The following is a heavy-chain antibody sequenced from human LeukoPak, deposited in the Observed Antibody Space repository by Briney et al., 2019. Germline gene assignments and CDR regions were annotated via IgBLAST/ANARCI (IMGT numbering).Heavy chain of an antibody. CDR1: GYSISSGYY. V-gene: IGHV4-38-2*02. J-gene: IGHJ4*02. CDR3: ARVDMSGVYFDY. Sequence: PSETLSLTCTVSGYSISSGYYWGWIRQPPGKGLEWIGSIYHTGNTYYNPSLESRVTISVDTSKNQFSLKLSSVTAADTAVYYCARVDMSGVYFDYWGQGTLVTVSS. CDR2: IYHTGNT. D-gene: IGHD3-10*01.